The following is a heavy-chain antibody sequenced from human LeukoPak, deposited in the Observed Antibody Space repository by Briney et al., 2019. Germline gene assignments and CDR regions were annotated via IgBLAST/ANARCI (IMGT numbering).Heavy chain of an antibody. Sequence: SETLSLTCAVSGYSTSSGYYWGWIRQPPGKGLEWIGSIYHSGSTYYNPSLKSRVTISVDTSKNQFSLKLSSVTAADTAVYYCARHPGGVYDFWSGYYTHFDYWGQGTLVTVSS. D-gene: IGHD3-3*01. CDR3: ARHPGGVYDFWSGYYTHFDY. J-gene: IGHJ4*02. CDR2: IYHSGST. CDR1: GYSTSSGYY. V-gene: IGHV4-38-2*01.